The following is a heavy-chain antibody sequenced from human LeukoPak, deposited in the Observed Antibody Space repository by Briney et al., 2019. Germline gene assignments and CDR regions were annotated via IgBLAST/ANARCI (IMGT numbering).Heavy chain of an antibody. CDR2: INPTCGVT. D-gene: IGHD3-3*01. V-gene: IGHV1-2*02. J-gene: IGHJ4*02. CDR3: ARDGGFDC. CDR1: GYTFTDYY. Sequence: GASVKVSCKASGYTFTDYYMHWVRQAPGQGLEWMGWINPTCGVTNTAQKFRGRVTMTRDTSISTTYMELSRLRSDDTAVYYCARDGGFDCWGQGTLVTVSS.